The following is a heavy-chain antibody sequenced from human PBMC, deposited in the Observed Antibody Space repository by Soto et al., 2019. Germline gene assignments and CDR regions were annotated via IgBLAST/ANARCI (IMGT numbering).Heavy chain of an antibody. CDR2: ISGGGEYL. D-gene: IGHD6-13*01. J-gene: IGHJ6*02. CDR1: GLTFSTYG. V-gene: IGHV3-21*01. CDR3: ATDGAAGALRGV. Sequence: EVQLVESGGGLVKPGGSLRLSCAASGLTFSTYGMNWVSQSPGKGLEWVSSISGGGEYLDYADSVKGRLTISRDNDKNSLCLQLDSMRVEATAVYYCATDGAAGALRGVWGQGTTVTVSS.